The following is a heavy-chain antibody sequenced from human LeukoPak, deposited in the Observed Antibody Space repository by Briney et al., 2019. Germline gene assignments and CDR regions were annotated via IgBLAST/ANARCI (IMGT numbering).Heavy chain of an antibody. Sequence: GGSLRLSCAASGFTFRTCGMHWVRQAPGKGLEWVAIDATNTYYADSVKCRFTISRDNSKNTLYLQMNSLSGEDTAVYYCVRDKDWYFDYWGQGTLVTVSS. CDR1: GFTFRTCG. CDR2: DATNT. CDR3: VRDKDWYFDY. J-gene: IGHJ4*02. D-gene: IGHD3/OR15-3a*01. V-gene: IGHV3-33*01.